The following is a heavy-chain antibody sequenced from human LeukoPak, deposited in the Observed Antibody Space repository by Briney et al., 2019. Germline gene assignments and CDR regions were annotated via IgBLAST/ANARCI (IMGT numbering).Heavy chain of an antibody. J-gene: IGHJ3*02. CDR2: ISSSSSTI. Sequence: PGGPLRLSCAASGFTFSSYSMNWARQAPGKGLAGVSYISSSSSTIYYADSVKGRFTISRDNAKNSLYLQMNSLRAEDTAVYYCARARTYCSSTSCYGGAFDIWGQGTMVTVSS. D-gene: IGHD2-2*01. CDR1: GFTFSSYS. V-gene: IGHV3-48*01. CDR3: ARARTYCSSTSCYGGAFDI.